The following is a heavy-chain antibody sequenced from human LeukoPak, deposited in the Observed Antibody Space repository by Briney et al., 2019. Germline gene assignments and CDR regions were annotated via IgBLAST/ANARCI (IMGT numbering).Heavy chain of an antibody. J-gene: IGHJ4*02. V-gene: IGHV3-30*18. D-gene: IGHD6-19*01. CDR3: ANLAVAGTGFDY. CDR2: ISYDGSNK. CDR1: GFTFSSYG. Sequence: PGGSLRLPCAASGFTFSSYGMHWVRQAPGKGLEGVAVISYDGSNKYYADSVKGRFTISRDNSKNTLYLQMNSLRAEDTAVYYCANLAVAGTGFDYWGQGTLVTVSS.